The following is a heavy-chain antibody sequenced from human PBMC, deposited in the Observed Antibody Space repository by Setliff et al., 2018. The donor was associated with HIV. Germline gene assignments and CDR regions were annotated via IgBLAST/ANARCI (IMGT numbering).Heavy chain of an antibody. Sequence: SETLSLTCAVSGLSMSTTSYYWGWIRQPPGKGLEWIGSIYYSGSTYYNPSLKSRVTISLDTSKNKFSLKLNSVTAADTAVYYCARHAVPHYYDSSGPSWGPGTLVTVSS. CDR1: GLSMSTTSYY. D-gene: IGHD3-22*01. CDR3: ARHAVPHYYDSSGPS. J-gene: IGHJ5*02. CDR2: IYYSGST. V-gene: IGHV4-39*07.